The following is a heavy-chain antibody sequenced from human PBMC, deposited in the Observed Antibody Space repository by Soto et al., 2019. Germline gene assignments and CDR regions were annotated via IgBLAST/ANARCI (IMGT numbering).Heavy chain of an antibody. CDR2: IYYSGST. V-gene: IGHV4-59*01. J-gene: IGHJ4*02. Sequence: SETLSLTCTVSGGSISSYYWSWIRQPPGKGLEWIGYIYYSGSTNYNPSLKSRVTISVDTSKNQFSLKLSSVTAADTAVYYCARDFNSSYVFDYWGRGTLVTVSS. CDR1: GGSISSYY. CDR3: ARDFNSSYVFDY. D-gene: IGHD4-4*01.